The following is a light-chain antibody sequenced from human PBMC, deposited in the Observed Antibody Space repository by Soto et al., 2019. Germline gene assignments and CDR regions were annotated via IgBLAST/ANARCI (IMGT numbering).Light chain of an antibody. V-gene: IGKV3-15*01. J-gene: IGKJ5*01. Sequence: EIVLTQSPGTLSVSPGERATLSCWASQSVSSSFVAWYQQKPGQAPRLLIYGASTRATGIPARFSGSGSGTEFTLTISSLQSEDFAVYYCQQYNNWPPITFGQGTRLEI. CDR3: QQYNNWPPIT. CDR1: QSVSSS. CDR2: GAS.